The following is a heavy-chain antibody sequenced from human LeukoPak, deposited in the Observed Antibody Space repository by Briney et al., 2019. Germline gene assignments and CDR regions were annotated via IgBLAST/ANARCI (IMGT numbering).Heavy chain of an antibody. V-gene: IGHV3-74*01. CDR3: VRDAFTAGDH. D-gene: IGHD2-8*02. CDR2: ISSEGDTT. CDR1: GFTFSSYW. J-gene: IGHJ4*02. Sequence: GGSLRLSCAASGFTFSSYWMHWVRQAPGKGLVWVSRISSEGDTTSYADSVKGRFTVSRDNAKNTLYLQMNSLRAEDTAVYYCVRDAFTAGDHWGQGTLVTVSS.